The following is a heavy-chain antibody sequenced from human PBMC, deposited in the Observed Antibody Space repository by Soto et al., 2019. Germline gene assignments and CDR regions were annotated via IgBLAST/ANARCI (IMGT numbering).Heavy chain of an antibody. CDR2: INPNSGGT. CDR1: GYTFTGYY. D-gene: IGHD3-16*01. J-gene: IGHJ6*02. V-gene: IGHV1-2*04. Sequence: ASVKVSCKASGYTFTGYYMHWVRQAPGQGLEWMGWINPNSGGTNYAQKFQGWVTMTRDTSISTAYMELSSLRSDDTAVYYCAGVGTVGAVTCRASYCYYGIDDWGQGTLVTVSS. CDR3: AGVGTVGAVTCRASYCYYGIDD.